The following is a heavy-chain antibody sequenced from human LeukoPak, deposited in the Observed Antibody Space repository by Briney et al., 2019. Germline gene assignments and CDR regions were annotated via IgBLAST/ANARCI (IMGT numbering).Heavy chain of an antibody. V-gene: IGHV3-30-3*01. Sequence: GGSLRLSCAASGFTFSSYAMHWVRQAPGKGLEWVAVISYDGSNKYYADSVKGRFTISRDNSKNTLYLQMNSLRAEDTAVYYCASEDFTVTSKYYFDYWGQGTLVTVPS. CDR2: ISYDGSNK. D-gene: IGHD4-17*01. CDR3: ASEDFTVTSKYYFDY. CDR1: GFTFSSYA. J-gene: IGHJ4*02.